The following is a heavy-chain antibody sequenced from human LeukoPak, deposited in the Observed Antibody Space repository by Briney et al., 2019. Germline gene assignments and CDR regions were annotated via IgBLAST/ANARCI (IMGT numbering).Heavy chain of an antibody. J-gene: IGHJ4*02. CDR3: ARSQGRNSGYSDY. CDR1: GFPLRTSH. CDR2: ISSSSSYI. D-gene: IGHD3-22*01. Sequence: PGGSLRLSCAASGFPLRTSHMNWVRQAPGKGLEWVSSISSSSSYIYYADSVKGRFTISRDNAKNSLYLQMNSLRAEDTAVYYCARSQGRNSGYSDYWGQGTLVTVSS. V-gene: IGHV3-21*01.